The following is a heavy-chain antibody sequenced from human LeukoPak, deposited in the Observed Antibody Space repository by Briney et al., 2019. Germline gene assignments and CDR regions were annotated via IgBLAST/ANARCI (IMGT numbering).Heavy chain of an antibody. D-gene: IGHD2-15*01. Sequence: GGSLRLSCAASGFTFSSYAMSWVRQAPGKGLEWVSAISGSGGSTYYADSVKGRFTISRDSSKNTLYLQMNSLRAEDTAVYYCASPGYCSGSICYSGYFQHWGQGTLVTVSS. J-gene: IGHJ1*01. CDR3: ASPGYCSGSICYSGYFQH. CDR1: GFTFSSYA. CDR2: ISGSGGST. V-gene: IGHV3-23*01.